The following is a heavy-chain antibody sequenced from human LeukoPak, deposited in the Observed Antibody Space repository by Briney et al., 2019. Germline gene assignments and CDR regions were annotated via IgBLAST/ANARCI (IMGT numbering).Heavy chain of an antibody. Sequence: SETLSLTCAVSVASISNYYWSWVRQAPGKGLEWIGYISTSGSTNYNPSLKSRGSISLDTSNNRFSLSLNFVTAADTAVYFCASPRTSYRYTFDYWGPGALVTVSS. J-gene: IGHJ4*02. CDR3: ASPRTSYRYTFDY. D-gene: IGHD5-18*01. CDR1: VASISNYY. V-gene: IGHV4-4*09. CDR2: ISTSGST.